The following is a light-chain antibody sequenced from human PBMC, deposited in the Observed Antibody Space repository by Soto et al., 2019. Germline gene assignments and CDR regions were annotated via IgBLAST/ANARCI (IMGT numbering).Light chain of an antibody. CDR1: QHIGRW. CDR3: LQANNFPGT. CDR2: PTS. V-gene: IGKV1-12*01. J-gene: IGKJ4*01. Sequence: DIQMTQSPSSVSASIGDRVTITCRARQHIGRWLAWYQQMPGEAPMLLISPTSHLSPGAPSRFCGSGSGTDFTLTITSLQPEEFATYGCLQANNFPGTFGGGTKVE.